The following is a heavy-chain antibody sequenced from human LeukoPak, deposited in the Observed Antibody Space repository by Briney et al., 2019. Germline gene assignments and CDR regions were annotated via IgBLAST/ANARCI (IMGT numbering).Heavy chain of an antibody. J-gene: IGHJ6*02. CDR1: GGSISSYY. Sequence: MAAETLSLTCAVSGGSISSYYWSWIRLPPGEGLEWIVYIYYSGSPNYKPSLKSRVTISVDTSKNQFSLKLSSVTAADTAVYYCARVISSSWYLNLPTYYYGMDVWGQGTTVTVSS. V-gene: IGHV4-59*08. CDR3: ARVISSSWYLNLPTYYYGMDV. D-gene: IGHD6-13*01. CDR2: IYYSGSP.